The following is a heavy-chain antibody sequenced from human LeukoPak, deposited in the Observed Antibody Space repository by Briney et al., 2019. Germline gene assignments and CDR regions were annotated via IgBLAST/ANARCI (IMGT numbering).Heavy chain of an antibody. V-gene: IGHV3-30*02. CDR1: GFTFSSYG. CDR2: IRYDVSNK. J-gene: IGHJ4*02. D-gene: IGHD6-13*01. CDR3: VRGAYSSSWLNFDY. Sequence: GGCLRLSCAASGFTFSSYGMHWVRHAPGRGRGWVAFIRYDVSNKHYADSVKGRFTISRQNSKNTLYLQMNSLRAEDTAVYCCVRGAYSSSWLNFDYWGQGTLVTVSS.